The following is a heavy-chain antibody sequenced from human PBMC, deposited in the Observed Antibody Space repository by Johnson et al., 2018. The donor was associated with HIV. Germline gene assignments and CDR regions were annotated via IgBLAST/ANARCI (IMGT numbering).Heavy chain of an antibody. J-gene: IGHJ3*02. CDR3: ARGGGNDAFDI. Sequence: VQLVESGGGAVQPGGSLRLSCEASGFTFSSYGMHWVRQAPGKGLEWVAVISYDGSNKYYADSVKGRFTISRDNSKNTLYLQMNSLRAEDTAVYYCARGGGNDAFDIWGQGTMVTVSS. CDR1: GFTFSSYG. V-gene: IGHV3-33*05. CDR2: ISYDGSNK. D-gene: IGHD3-16*01.